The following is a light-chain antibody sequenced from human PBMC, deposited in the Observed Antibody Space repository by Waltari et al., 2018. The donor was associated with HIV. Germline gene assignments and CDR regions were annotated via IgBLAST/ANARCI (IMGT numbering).Light chain of an antibody. CDR3: SSYTSSSPLYV. V-gene: IGLV2-14*01. J-gene: IGLJ1*01. CDR1: SSDVGGYNY. Sequence: QSALTQPASVSGSPGQSTIISCTGTSSDVGGYNYVSSYQQHPGKAPKLMIYDVSNRPSGVSNRFSGSKSGNTASLTISGLQAEDEADYYCSSYTSSSPLYVFGTGTKVTVL. CDR2: DVS.